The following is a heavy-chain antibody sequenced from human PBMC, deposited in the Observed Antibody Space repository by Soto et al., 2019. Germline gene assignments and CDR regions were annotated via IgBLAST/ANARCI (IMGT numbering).Heavy chain of an antibody. Sequence: QVQLQESGPGLVKPSQTLSLTCTVSGGSISSGGYYWSWIRQHPGKGLEWIGYIYYSGSTYYNPSLKSRVTISVDTSKNQFSLKLSSVTAADTAVYYCARDCGIVATIGSWFVPWGQGTLVTVSS. CDR2: IYYSGST. CDR3: ARDCGIVATIGSWFVP. J-gene: IGHJ5*02. V-gene: IGHV4-31*03. CDR1: GGSISSGGYY. D-gene: IGHD5-12*01.